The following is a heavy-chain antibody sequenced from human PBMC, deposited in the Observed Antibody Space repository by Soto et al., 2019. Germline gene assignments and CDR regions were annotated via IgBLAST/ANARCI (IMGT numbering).Heavy chain of an antibody. CDR3: AIVRYFYDSSGYYRAFNI. CDR2: ISAYNGYT. Sequence: ASVKVSCNASGYTFTSYGISWVRQAPGQGLEWMGWISAYNGYTKYAQKLQGRVIMTTDSSTSTAYMELRSLISDDSAVYYCAIVRYFYDSSGYYRAFNIWGKGTMVSVS. CDR1: GYTFTSYG. V-gene: IGHV1-18*01. J-gene: IGHJ3*02. D-gene: IGHD3-22*01.